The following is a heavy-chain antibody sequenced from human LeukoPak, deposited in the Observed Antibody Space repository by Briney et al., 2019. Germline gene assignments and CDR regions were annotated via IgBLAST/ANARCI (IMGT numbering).Heavy chain of an antibody. CDR3: ARLKDSSGYCFDY. CDR1: GYSIRSGYY. J-gene: IGHJ4*02. CDR2: IYYSGST. D-gene: IGHD3-22*01. V-gene: IGHV4-38-2*02. Sequence: SETLSLTCTVSGYSIRSGYYWGWLRQPPGKGLEWIGYIYYSGSTNYNPSLKSRVTISVDTSKNQFSLKLSSVTAADTAVYYCARLKDSSGYCFDYWGQGTLVTVSS.